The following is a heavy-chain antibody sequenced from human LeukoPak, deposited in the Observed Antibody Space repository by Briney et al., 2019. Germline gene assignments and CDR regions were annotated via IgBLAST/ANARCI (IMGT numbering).Heavy chain of an antibody. CDR1: GYTFTSYY. Sequence: ASVKVSCKASGYTFTSYYMHWVRQAPGQGLEWMGIINPSGGSTSYAQKFQGRVTMTRDTSTSTVYMELSRLRSDDTAVYYCARVGRSVVVPAATGAYFDYWGQGALVTVSS. V-gene: IGHV1-46*01. CDR2: INPSGGST. CDR3: ARVGRSVVVPAATGAYFDY. D-gene: IGHD2-2*01. J-gene: IGHJ4*02.